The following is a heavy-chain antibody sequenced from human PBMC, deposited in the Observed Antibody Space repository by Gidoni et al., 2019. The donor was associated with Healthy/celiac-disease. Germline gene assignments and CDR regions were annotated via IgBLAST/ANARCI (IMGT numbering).Heavy chain of an antibody. D-gene: IGHD3-22*01. CDR1: GFTFSSYS. J-gene: IGHJ4*02. V-gene: IGHV3-48*01. CDR3: ASRHYYDSSAWYFDY. Sequence: EVQLVESGGGLVQPGGSLRLSCAASGFTFSSYSMNWVRQAPGKGLEWVSYISSSSSTIYYADSVKGRFTISRDNAKNSLYLQMNSLRAEDTAVYYCASRHYYDSSAWYFDYWGQGTLVTVSS. CDR2: ISSSSSTI.